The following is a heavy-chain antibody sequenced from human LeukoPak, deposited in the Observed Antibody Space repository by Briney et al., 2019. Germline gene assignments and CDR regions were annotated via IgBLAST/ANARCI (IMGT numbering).Heavy chain of an antibody. J-gene: IGHJ6*02. CDR1: GFTFSSYW. V-gene: IGHV3-7*01. Sequence: GGSLRLSCAASGFTFSSYWMSWVRQAPGKGLEWVANIKQDGSEKYYVDSVKGRFTISRDNAKNSLYLQMNSLRAEDTAVYYCAREEDYGDLIPHYYGMDVWGQGTTVTVSS. CDR3: AREEDYGDLIPHYYGMDV. D-gene: IGHD4-17*01. CDR2: IKQDGSEK.